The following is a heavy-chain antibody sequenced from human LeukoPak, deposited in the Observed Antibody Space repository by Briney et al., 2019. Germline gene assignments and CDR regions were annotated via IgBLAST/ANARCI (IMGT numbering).Heavy chain of an antibody. V-gene: IGHV3-23*01. CDR1: GFTFSSYA. CDR3: AKPDRMTIFGVPLVDY. Sequence: GGSPRLSCAASGFTFSSYAMSWVRQAPGKGLEWVSAISGSGGSTYYADSVKGRFTISRDISKTTHFLQMNSLRPEDTAVYFCAKPDRMTIFGVPLVDYWGQGTLVTVSS. D-gene: IGHD3-3*01. J-gene: IGHJ4*02. CDR2: ISGSGGST.